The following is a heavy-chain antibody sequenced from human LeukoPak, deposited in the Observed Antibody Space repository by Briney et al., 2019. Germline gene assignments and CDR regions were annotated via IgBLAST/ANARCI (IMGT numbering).Heavy chain of an antibody. CDR2: IYPRDSDT. CDR1: GYSFTSYW. D-gene: IGHD6-13*01. CDR3: ASGGYGSNWSFGD. Sequence: GESLKISCKGSGYSFTSYWIGWVRQMPGKRLEWMGIIYPRDSDTRYSPSFQGQVTISADKSISTAYLQWSSLKASDTAVYYCASGGYGSNWSFGDWGQGTLVTVSS. J-gene: IGHJ4*02. V-gene: IGHV5-51*01.